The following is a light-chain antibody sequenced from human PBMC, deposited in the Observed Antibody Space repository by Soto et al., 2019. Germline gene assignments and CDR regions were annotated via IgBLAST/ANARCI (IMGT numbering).Light chain of an antibody. V-gene: IGLV4-60*03. CDR3: ETWDSNTHTV. Sequence: QAVVTQSSSASASLGSSVKLTXXLSXGHXTYTIAWHQQQPGKAPRYLMKIERSGSYNKGSGVPDRFSGSSSGADRYLTISNLQSEDEADYYCETWDSNTHTVFGGGTQLTVL. J-gene: IGLJ7*01. CDR2: IERSGSY. CDR1: XGHXTYT.